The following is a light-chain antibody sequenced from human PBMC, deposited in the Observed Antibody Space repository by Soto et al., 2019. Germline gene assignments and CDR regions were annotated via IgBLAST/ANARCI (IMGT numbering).Light chain of an antibody. Sequence: EVLMTQSPATLSVSPGERASVSCRASQSVSRKLAWYQQTRGQAPRLLIYGASTRATGVPARFSGSGSGTEITLSISNLQSEDFAVYHCQQYDKWPRTFGQGTKVDIK. CDR1: QSVSRK. CDR2: GAS. V-gene: IGKV3-15*01. CDR3: QQYDKWPRT. J-gene: IGKJ1*01.